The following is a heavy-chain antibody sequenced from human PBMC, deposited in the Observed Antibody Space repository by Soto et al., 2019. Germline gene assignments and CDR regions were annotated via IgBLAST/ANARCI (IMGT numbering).Heavy chain of an antibody. CDR3: ARDKAARPYGMDV. D-gene: IGHD6-6*01. CDR1: GYTFASCY. Sequence: ASVEVSCKASGYTFASCYMHLVRQAPGQGLEWMGIINPSGGSTSYAQKFQGRVTMTRDTSTSTVYMELSSLRSEDTAVYYCARDKAARPYGMDVWGQGTTVTVSS. V-gene: IGHV1-46*01. CDR2: INPSGGST. J-gene: IGHJ6*02.